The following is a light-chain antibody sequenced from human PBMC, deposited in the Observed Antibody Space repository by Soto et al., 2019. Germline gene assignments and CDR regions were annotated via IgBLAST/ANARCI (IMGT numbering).Light chain of an antibody. V-gene: IGKV3D-20*02. CDR1: QSVSSSY. Sequence: EIVLTQSPGTLSLSPGERATLSCRASQSVSSSYLVWHQQKPGQPPRLLIYGAFNRAAGIPARFSGSGSGTDFTLTISSLEPEDSAVYYCQQRNIWPPVTFGQGTRLEIK. CDR3: QQRNIWPPVT. J-gene: IGKJ5*01. CDR2: GAF.